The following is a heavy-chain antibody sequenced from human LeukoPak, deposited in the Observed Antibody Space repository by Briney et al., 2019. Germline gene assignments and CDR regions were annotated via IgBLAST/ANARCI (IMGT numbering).Heavy chain of an antibody. CDR2: INSDGSGI. CDR3: ARERRSSGWYDAFDM. Sequence: GGSLRLSCAASEFTFSSFWMHWVRQAPGKGLVWVSRINSDGSGIRYADSVKGRFTISRDNAKNTLYLQMNRLRAEDTAVYYCARERRSSGWYDAFDMRGQGTMVTVSS. V-gene: IGHV3-74*01. J-gene: IGHJ3*02. CDR1: EFTFSSFW. D-gene: IGHD6-19*01.